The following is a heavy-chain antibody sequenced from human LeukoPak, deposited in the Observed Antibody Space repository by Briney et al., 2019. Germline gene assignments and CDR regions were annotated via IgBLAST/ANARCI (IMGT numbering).Heavy chain of an antibody. J-gene: IGHJ4*02. V-gene: IGHV3-74*01. CDR2: ISSDGSST. D-gene: IGHD3-22*01. Sequence: DPGGSLRLSCAASGFTFSSYWMHWVRQAPGKGLVWVSRISSDGSSTSYADSVKGRFTISRDNAKNTLCLQMNSLRAEDTAVYYCARSMIFPPDSFDYWGQGTLVTVSS. CDR1: GFTFSSYW. CDR3: ARSMIFPPDSFDY.